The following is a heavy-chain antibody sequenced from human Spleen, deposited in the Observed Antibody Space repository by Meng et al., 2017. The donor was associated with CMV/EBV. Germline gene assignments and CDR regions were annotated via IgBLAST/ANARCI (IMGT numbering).Heavy chain of an antibody. CDR3: ARDELRIATIGAPHGWVEGVDFYFYGMDV. V-gene: IGHV3-7*01. J-gene: IGHJ6*02. D-gene: IGHD5-24*01. CDR1: GFTFRSYW. Sequence: GESLKISCAASGFTFRSYWMSWVRQAPGKGLEWVANIKYDGSEKYYVDSVKGRFTISRDNAKSSLSLQMNSLRAEDTAVYYCARDELRIATIGAPHGWVEGVDFYFYGMDVWGQGTTVTVFS. CDR2: IKYDGSEK.